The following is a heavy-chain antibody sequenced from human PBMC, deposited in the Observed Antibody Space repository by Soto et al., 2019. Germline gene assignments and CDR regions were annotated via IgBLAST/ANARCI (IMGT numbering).Heavy chain of an antibody. CDR2: ISHDGRIE. V-gene: IGHV3-30-3*01. CDR3: ARDGLPDDWRSGGDWFDP. J-gene: IGHJ5*02. Sequence: QVHLVESGGGVVQPGRSLRLSCAASGFTFSTFALHWVRQAPGEGLEWVALISHDGRIEKYADSVKGRFTISRDNSKNTLYRQMDSLRLEDTGVYYCARDGLPDDWRSGGDWFDPWGQGTQVTVAS. D-gene: IGHD3-16*01. CDR1: GFTFSTFA.